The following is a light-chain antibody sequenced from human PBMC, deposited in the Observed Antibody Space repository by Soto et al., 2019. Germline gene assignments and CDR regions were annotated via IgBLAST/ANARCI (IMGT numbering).Light chain of an antibody. CDR3: QQSSSTLPIT. CDR2: GAS. V-gene: IGKV1-39*01. Sequence: DIPMTQSPSSLSASIGDRITITCRASHSISIYLNWYQQKPGKAPNLLIYGASSLRTGVPSRFSGSGSGTDFTLTISSLQPEDFATYFCQQSSSTLPITFGQGTRLEIK. CDR1: HSISIY. J-gene: IGKJ5*01.